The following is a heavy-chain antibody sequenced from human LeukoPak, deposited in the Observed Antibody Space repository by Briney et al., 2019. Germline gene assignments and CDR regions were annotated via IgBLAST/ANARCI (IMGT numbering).Heavy chain of an antibody. V-gene: IGHV4-59*01. Sequence: PSETLSLTCTVSGGSISSYYWSWIRQPPGKGLEWIGDIYYSGSTNYNPSLKSRVTISGDTSKNQFSLKLSSVTAADTAVYYCARVGGCYIASGYENYFDYWGQGTLVTVSS. J-gene: IGHJ4*02. CDR1: GGSISSYY. CDR3: ARVGGCYIASGYENYFDY. D-gene: IGHD3-22*01. CDR2: IYYSGST.